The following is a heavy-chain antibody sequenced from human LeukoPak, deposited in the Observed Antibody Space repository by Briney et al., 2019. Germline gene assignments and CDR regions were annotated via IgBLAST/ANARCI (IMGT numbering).Heavy chain of an antibody. Sequence: GASVKVSCKASGGTFSSYAISWVRQAPGQGLEWMGWINAGNGNTKYSQKFQGRVTITRDTSASTAYMELSSLRSEDTAVYYCAREVGSSNYYFDYWGQGTLVTVSS. CDR3: AREVGSSNYYFDY. D-gene: IGHD6-13*01. CDR1: GGTFSSYA. CDR2: INAGNGNT. V-gene: IGHV1-3*01. J-gene: IGHJ4*02.